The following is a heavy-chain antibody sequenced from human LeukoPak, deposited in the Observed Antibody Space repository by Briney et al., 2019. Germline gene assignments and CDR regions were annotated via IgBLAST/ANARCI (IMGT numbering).Heavy chain of an antibody. J-gene: IGHJ4*02. Sequence: SETLSLTCTVSGASVSSYYWTWIRQPAGKGLEWIGRIYPSGTTHYNPSLKSRVTMSVDTSKNQFSLKLTSVTAADTAVYYCADDFGDWGQGTLVTVSS. CDR2: IYPSGTT. CDR1: GASVSSYY. D-gene: IGHD4-17*01. V-gene: IGHV4-4*07. CDR3: ADDFGD.